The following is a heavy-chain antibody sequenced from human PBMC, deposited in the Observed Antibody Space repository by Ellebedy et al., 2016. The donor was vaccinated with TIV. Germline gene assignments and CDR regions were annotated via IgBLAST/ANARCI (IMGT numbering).Heavy chain of an antibody. CDR1: GGSITSNY. Sequence: SETPSLTCTVSGGSITSNYRSWIRQTPGKGLEWLGQISYTGTTNYNPSLTSRVTISGDTSKNQFSLRLSSVTAADTAVYYCARQLGMKRAIWDLWGQGTLVTVSS. CDR2: ISYTGTT. V-gene: IGHV4-59*01. D-gene: IGHD7-27*01. CDR3: ARQLGMKRAIWDL. J-gene: IGHJ5*02.